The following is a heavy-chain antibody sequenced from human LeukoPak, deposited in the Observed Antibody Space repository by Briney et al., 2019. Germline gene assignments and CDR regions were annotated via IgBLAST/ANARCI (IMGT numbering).Heavy chain of an antibody. J-gene: IGHJ1*01. CDR1: GFTFSNYP. CDR3: ARDSAAAGTSEYFQH. Sequence: GKSLRLSCAASGFTFSNYPMHWVRQAPGKGLEWVAVISVDGRDTHYADSVKGRFTISRDNSKNTLYLQMNSLRAEDTAVYYCARDSAAAGTSEYFQHWGQGTLVTVSS. V-gene: IGHV3-30-3*01. D-gene: IGHD6-13*01. CDR2: ISVDGRDT.